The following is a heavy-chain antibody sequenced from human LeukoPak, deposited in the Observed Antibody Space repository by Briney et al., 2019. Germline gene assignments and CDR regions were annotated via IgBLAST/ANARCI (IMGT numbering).Heavy chain of an antibody. V-gene: IGHV3-30*18. CDR3: AKGGALICSSTSCEHLDY. CDR1: GFTFSSYG. J-gene: IGHJ4*02. Sequence: PGGSLRLSCAASGFTFSSYGMHWVRQAPGKGLEWVAVISYDGSNEYYADSVKGRFTISRDNSKNTLYLQMNSLRAEDTAVYYCAKGGALICSSTSCEHLDYWGQGTLVTVSS. CDR2: ISYDGSNE. D-gene: IGHD2-2*01.